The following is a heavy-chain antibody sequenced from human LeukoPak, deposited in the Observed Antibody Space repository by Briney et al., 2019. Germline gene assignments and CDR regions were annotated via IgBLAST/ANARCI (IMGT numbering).Heavy chain of an antibody. CDR1: GGSLSTHH. Sequence: PSEPPSLTCVVSGGSLSTHHWSWLRQPPGQGLEWIGYISNSGSTNYNPSLQSRVTVSIDTSKNQFSLKLSSVTAADTAVYYCARDRPGGYDFWSGYYSGALDYGMDVWGQGTTVTVSS. J-gene: IGHJ6*02. CDR2: ISNSGST. D-gene: IGHD3-3*01. V-gene: IGHV4-59*11. CDR3: ARDRPGGYDFWSGYYSGALDYGMDV.